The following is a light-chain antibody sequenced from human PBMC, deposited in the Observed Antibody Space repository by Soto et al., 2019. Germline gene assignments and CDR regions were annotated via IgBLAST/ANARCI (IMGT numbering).Light chain of an antibody. V-gene: IGKV3-15*01. CDR2: GAS. Sequence: EMVMTQSPATLSVSPGERATLSCRASQSVSSNLAWYQQKPGHAPRLLIYGASTRATGIPARFSGSGSGTELTLTISSLESEDFAVYYCQQYNNWPPAFGQGTKLEIK. CDR3: QQYNNWPPA. J-gene: IGKJ2*01. CDR1: QSVSSN.